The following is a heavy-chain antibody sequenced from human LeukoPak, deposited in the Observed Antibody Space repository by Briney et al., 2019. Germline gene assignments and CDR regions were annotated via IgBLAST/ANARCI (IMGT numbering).Heavy chain of an antibody. Sequence: GGSLRLSCAASGFTFSSYWMSWVRQAPGKGLEWVANIKQDGSEKYYVDSVKGRFTISRDNAKNSLYLQMNSLRDEDTAVYYCARAAPYYYDSSGYSAFDSWGQGTMVTVSA. CDR1: GFTFSSYW. V-gene: IGHV3-7*02. CDR3: ARAAPYYYDSSGYSAFDS. CDR2: IKQDGSEK. D-gene: IGHD3-22*01. J-gene: IGHJ3*02.